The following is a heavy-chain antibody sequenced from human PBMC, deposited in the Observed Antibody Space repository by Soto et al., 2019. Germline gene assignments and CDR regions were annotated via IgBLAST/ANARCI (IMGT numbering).Heavy chain of an antibody. CDR3: ASSALAGTFDY. J-gene: IGHJ4*02. CDR1: GFTVSSNY. Sequence: GGSLRLSCAASGFTVSSNYMSWVRQAPGKGLEWVSVIYSGGSTYYADSVKGRFTISRNYAQNSLYLQMNNLRAEDTAVYYCASSALAGTFDYWGQGTLVTVSS. CDR2: IYSGGST. D-gene: IGHD6-19*01. V-gene: IGHV3-53*01.